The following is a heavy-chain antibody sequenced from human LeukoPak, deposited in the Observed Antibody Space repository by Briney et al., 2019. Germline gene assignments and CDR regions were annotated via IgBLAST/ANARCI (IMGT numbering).Heavy chain of an antibody. V-gene: IGHV3-74*01. CDR3: ARAPSEIGGYYPEYFRH. CDR1: GFTFSTYW. J-gene: IGHJ1*01. CDR2: IKSDGGT. D-gene: IGHD3-22*01. Sequence: PAGSLRLSCAASGFTFSTYWMHWVRQAPGKGLVWVSRIKSDGGTNYADSVKGRFTISRDNAKKTVSLQMNSLRPEDTGVYYCARAPSEIGGYYPEYFRHWGQGTLVTVS.